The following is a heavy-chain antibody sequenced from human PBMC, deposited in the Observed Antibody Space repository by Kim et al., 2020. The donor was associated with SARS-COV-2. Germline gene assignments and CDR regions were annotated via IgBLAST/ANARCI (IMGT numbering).Heavy chain of an antibody. Sequence: ADEPKGRFTISRDNAKSLLYLQMSSLTAEETAMYFCARGTAMAPSDTFDIWGQGTMVTVSS. J-gene: IGHJ3*02. D-gene: IGHD5-18*01. V-gene: IGHV3-21*06. CDR3: ARGTAMAPSDTFDI.